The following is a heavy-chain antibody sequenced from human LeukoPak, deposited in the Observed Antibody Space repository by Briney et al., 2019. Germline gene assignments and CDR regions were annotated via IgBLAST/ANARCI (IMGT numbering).Heavy chain of an antibody. CDR1: GFTFSSYS. CDR3: ARGQGSSSVKYGDY. D-gene: IGHD6-6*01. CDR2: ISSGSSYI. Sequence: PGGSLRLSCAASGFTFSSYSMNWVRQAPGKGLEWVSSISSGSSYIYYADSVKGRFTISRDNAKNSLYLQMNSLRAEDTAVYYCARGQGSSSVKYGDYWGQGTLVTVSS. V-gene: IGHV3-21*01. J-gene: IGHJ4*02.